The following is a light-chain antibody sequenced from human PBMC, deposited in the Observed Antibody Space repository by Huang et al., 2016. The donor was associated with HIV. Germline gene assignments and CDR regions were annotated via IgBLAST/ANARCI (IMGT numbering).Light chain of an antibody. CDR1: QSISTS. V-gene: IGKV1-5*03. Sequence: DIQMTQFPSTLSASIGDRVTITCRASQSISTSLAWYQQKPGKAPKLLIYKATSFESGVPPRFSGRGSGTEFTLTISSLQPDDFATYYCQQYNSYSVTFGQGTKLEIK. J-gene: IGKJ2*01. CDR3: QQYNSYSVT. CDR2: KAT.